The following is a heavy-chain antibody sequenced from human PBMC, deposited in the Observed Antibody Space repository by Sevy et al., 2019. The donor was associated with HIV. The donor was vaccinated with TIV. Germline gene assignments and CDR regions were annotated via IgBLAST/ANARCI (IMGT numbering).Heavy chain of an antibody. D-gene: IGHD1-26*01. J-gene: IGHJ6*03. Sequence: GESLKISCAASGFTFSDYYMSWIRQAPGKGLEWVSYISSSGSTIYYADSVKGRFTISRDNAKNSLYLQMNSLRAEDTAVYYCARDWDSRDYYYMDVWGKGTTVTVSS. V-gene: IGHV3-11*04. CDR1: GFTFSDYY. CDR3: ARDWDSRDYYYMDV. CDR2: ISSSGSTI.